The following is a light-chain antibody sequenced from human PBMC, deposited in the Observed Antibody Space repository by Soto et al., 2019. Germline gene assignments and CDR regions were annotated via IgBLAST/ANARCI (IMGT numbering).Light chain of an antibody. CDR2: ATN. V-gene: IGLV2-23*01. CDR1: SGDIGAYDL. Sequence: QSVLTQPASVSGAPGQSITISCTGTSGDIGAYDLVSWYQQHPSAAPKLMVFATNKRPSGLSNRFSASKSGNTASLTISGLQAEDEADYYCCSYAGSTTFYVFGTGTKLTVL. J-gene: IGLJ1*01. CDR3: CSYAGSTTFYV.